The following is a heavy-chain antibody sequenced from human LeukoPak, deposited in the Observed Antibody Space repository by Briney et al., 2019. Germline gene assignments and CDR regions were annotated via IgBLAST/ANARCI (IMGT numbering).Heavy chain of an antibody. Sequence: PGGSLRLTCAASGFTFSSYAMSWVRQAPGKGLEWVGRIKSKTDGGTTDYAAPVKGRFTISRDDSKNTLYLQMNSLKTEDTAVYYCTTEAGAQTDDAFDIWGQGTMVTVSS. CDR2: IKSKTDGGTT. CDR1: GFTFSSYA. D-gene: IGHD1-26*01. CDR3: TTEAGAQTDDAFDI. V-gene: IGHV3-15*01. J-gene: IGHJ3*02.